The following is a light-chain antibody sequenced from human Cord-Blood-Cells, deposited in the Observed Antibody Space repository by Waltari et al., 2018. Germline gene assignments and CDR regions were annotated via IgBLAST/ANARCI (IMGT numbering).Light chain of an antibody. Sequence: QSAPTPPASVSGSPGQSITLSSPGTRSDVGSYNFVSWYQQHPGKAPKLLIYEGSKRPSGVSNRFAGSKSGNTASLTISGLQAEDEADYYCCSYAGSSTWVFGGGTKLTVL. CDR2: EGS. V-gene: IGLV2-23*01. J-gene: IGLJ3*02. CDR1: RSDVGSYNF. CDR3: CSYAGSSTWV.